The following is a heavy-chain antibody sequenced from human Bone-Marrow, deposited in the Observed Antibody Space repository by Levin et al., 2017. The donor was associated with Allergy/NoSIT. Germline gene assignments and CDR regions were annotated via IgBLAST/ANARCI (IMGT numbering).Heavy chain of an antibody. V-gene: IGHV3-23*01. CDR3: AKDFFPYSYVPVTDY. CDR1: GFTFSSYA. CDR2: ISGSGGST. Sequence: GGSLRLSCAASGFTFSSYAMSWVRQAPGKGLEWVSAISGSGGSTYYADSVKGRFTISRDNSKNTLYLQMNSLRAEDTAVYYCAKDFFPYSYVPVTDYWGQGTLVTVSS. D-gene: IGHD5-18*01. J-gene: IGHJ4*02.